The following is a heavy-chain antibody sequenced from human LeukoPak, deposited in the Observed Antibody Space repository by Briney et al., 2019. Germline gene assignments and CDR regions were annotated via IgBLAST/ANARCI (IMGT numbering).Heavy chain of an antibody. Sequence: GASVKVSCKASGGTFSSYAISWVRQAPGQGLEWMGGTIPIFGTANYAQKFQGRVTITADESTSTAYMELSSLRSEDTAVYYCARVRRFGELSGAFDIWGQGTMVTVSS. CDR1: GGTFSSYA. CDR3: ARVRRFGELSGAFDI. D-gene: IGHD3-10*01. J-gene: IGHJ3*02. V-gene: IGHV1-69*13. CDR2: TIPIFGTA.